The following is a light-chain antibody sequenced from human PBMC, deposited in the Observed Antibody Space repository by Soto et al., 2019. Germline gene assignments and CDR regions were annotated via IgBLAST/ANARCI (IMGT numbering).Light chain of an antibody. CDR2: GAS. J-gene: IGKJ4*01. V-gene: IGKV3-15*01. CDR3: QQYNNWPHLT. Sequence: EIVMTQSPATLSVSPGERATLSCRASQSVSSNLAWYQQKPGQAPRLLIYGASTRATGIPARFSGSGSGTEFTLTISSLQSEDFAVYYCQQYNNWPHLTFGGGT. CDR1: QSVSSN.